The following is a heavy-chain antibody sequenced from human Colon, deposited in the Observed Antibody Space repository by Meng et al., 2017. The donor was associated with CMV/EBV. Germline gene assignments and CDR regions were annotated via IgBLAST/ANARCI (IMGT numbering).Heavy chain of an antibody. CDR1: EAASSSDY. J-gene: IGHJ5*02. Sequence: SEAASSSDYWSWIRQPAGKGLEWSGYIFYSGSSNDNPSLKSRVTISLDTAKNHFSLKSSSVNAADTAVYYCAASRLLWFGELPNLFDPWGQGTLVTVSS. D-gene: IGHD3-10*01. CDR3: AASRLLWFGELPNLFDP. V-gene: IGHV4-59*01. CDR2: IFYSGSS.